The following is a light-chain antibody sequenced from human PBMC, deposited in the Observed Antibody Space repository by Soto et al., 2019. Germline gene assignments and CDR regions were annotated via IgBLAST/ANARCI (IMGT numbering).Light chain of an antibody. CDR3: GTWDSSLSAYV. V-gene: IGLV1-51*01. J-gene: IGLJ1*01. CDR2: DSN. CDR1: SSNIGNNY. Sequence: QSVLTQPPSVSAAPGQKVTISCSGSSSNIGNNYVSWYQQLPGTAPKLLIYDSNKRPSGIPDRFSDSKSGTSATLGITGLQTGDEADYYCGTWDSSLSAYVFGTGTKVTVL.